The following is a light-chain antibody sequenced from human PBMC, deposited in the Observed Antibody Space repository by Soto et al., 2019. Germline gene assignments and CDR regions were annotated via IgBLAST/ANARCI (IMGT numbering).Light chain of an antibody. V-gene: IGKV3-20*01. Sequence: EIVLTQSPGTLSLSPGEGATLSCWASQTVSSNYLAWYQQRPGQAPRLIIYGASSRATGIQDRFSGSGSGTDFTLTIRRLEPEDFAVYYCKQYGSSPRTFGQGTKVDIK. CDR3: KQYGSSPRT. CDR2: GAS. J-gene: IGKJ1*01. CDR1: QTVSSNY.